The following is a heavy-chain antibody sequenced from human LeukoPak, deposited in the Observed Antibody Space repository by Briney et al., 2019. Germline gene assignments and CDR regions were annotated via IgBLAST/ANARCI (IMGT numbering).Heavy chain of an antibody. J-gene: IGHJ4*02. CDR3: TRDQVSVAGTGIDY. CDR2: ISSSGNSI. V-gene: IGHV3-11*04. Sequence: PGGSLRLSCAASGFTFSDYYMSWIRQAPGKGLEWVSYISSSGNSISYADSVKGRFTISRDNAKNSLYLQMNSLRAEDTAVYYCTRDQVSVAGTGIDYWGQGTLVTVSS. CDR1: GFTFSDYY. D-gene: IGHD6-19*01.